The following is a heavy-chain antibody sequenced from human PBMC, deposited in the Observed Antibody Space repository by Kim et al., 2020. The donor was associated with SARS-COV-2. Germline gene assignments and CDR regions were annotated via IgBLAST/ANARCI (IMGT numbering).Heavy chain of an antibody. D-gene: IGHD6-19*01. CDR1: GFTFSSYA. J-gene: IGHJ6*02. CDR3: ARDQRGWPKDYYYGMDV. Sequence: GGSLRLSCAASGFTFSSYAMHWVRQAPGKGLEWVAVISYDGSNKYYADSVKGRFTISRDNSKNTLYLQMNSLRAEDTAVYYCARDQRGWPKDYYYGMDVWGQGTTVTVSS. V-gene: IGHV3-30-3*01. CDR2: ISYDGSNK.